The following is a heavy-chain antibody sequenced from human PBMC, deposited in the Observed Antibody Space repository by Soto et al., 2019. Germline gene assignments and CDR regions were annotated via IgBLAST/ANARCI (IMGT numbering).Heavy chain of an antibody. CDR3: TDRGVRPVTAYYYYGMDV. CDR1: EFTFSNYA. CDR2: IKSKTDGGTT. D-gene: IGHD2-21*02. V-gene: IGHV3-15*01. Sequence: GGSLRLSCAASEFTFSNYAMSWVRQAPGKGLEWVGRIKSKTDGGTTDYAAPVKGRFTISRDDSKNTLYLQMNSLKTEDTAVYYCTDRGVRPVTAYYYYGMDVWGQGTTVTVSS. J-gene: IGHJ6*02.